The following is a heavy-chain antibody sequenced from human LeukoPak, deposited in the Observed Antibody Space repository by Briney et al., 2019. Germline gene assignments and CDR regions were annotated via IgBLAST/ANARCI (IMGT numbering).Heavy chain of an antibody. V-gene: IGHV3-11*04. D-gene: IGHD2-2*01. CDR3: ARTSILGIVVVPAAREDAFDI. Sequence: PGGSLRLSCAASGFTFSDYYMSWIRQAPGKGLEWVSYISSSGSTIYYADSVKGRFTISRDNAKNSLYLQMNSLRAEDTAVYYCARTSILGIVVVPAAREDAFDIWGQGTMVTVSS. J-gene: IGHJ3*02. CDR2: ISSSGSTI. CDR1: GFTFSDYY.